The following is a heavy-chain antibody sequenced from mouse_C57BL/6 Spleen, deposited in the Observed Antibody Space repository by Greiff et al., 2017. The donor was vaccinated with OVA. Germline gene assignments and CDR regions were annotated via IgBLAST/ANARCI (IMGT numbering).Heavy chain of an antibody. CDR3: ARGRRAWFAY. CDR2: IDPSDSYT. J-gene: IGHJ3*01. CDR1: GYTFTSYW. V-gene: IGHV1-59*01. Sequence: QVQLQQPGAELVRPGTSVKLSCKASGYTFTSYWMHWVKQRPGQGLEWIGVIDPSDSYTNYNQKFKGKATLTVDTSSSTAYMQLSSLTSEDSAVYYCARGRRAWFAYWGQGTLVTVSA.